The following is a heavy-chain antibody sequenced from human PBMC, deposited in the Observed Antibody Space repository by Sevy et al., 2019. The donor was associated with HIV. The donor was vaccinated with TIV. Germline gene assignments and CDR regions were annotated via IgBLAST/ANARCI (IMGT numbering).Heavy chain of an antibody. CDR2: IYYSGST. Sequence: SETLSLTCTVSGGSISSYYWSWIRQPPGKGLEWIGYIYYSGSTNYNPSLNSRVTISVDTSKNQFSLKLSSVTAADTAVYYCARMRYCSSTSCYLGGGYYYGMDVWGQGTTVSVSS. J-gene: IGHJ6*02. D-gene: IGHD2-2*01. CDR1: GGSISSYY. V-gene: IGHV4-59*01. CDR3: ARMRYCSSTSCYLGGGYYYGMDV.